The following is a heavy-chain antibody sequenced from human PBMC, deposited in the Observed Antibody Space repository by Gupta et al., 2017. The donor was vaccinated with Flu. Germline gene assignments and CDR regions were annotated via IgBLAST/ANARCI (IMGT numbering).Heavy chain of an antibody. J-gene: IGHJ2*01. CDR2: ISWNSGSI. CDR3: AKGPSGIAVAGTAWYFDL. Sequence: EVQLVESGGGLVQPGRSLRLSCAASGFTFDDYAMHWVRQAPGKGLEWVSGISWNSGSIGYADSVKGRFTISRDNAKNSLYLQMNSLRAEDTALYYCAKGPSGIAVAGTAWYFDLWGRGTLVTVSS. CDR1: GFTFDDYA. V-gene: IGHV3-9*01. D-gene: IGHD6-19*01.